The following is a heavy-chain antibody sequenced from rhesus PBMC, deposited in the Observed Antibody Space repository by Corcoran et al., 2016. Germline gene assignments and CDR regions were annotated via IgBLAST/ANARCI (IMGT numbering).Heavy chain of an antibody. CDR1: GVRFGEEY. D-gene: IGHD2-2*01. CDR2: ITYRGDEK. V-gene: IGHV3-59*01. CDR3: ARDWPGSDNSVDV. J-gene: IGHJ5-2*02. Sequence: QLVVSGGGLAKPGGSLKISCTASGVRFGEEYAHGVGQSAGKVLEWVSRITYRGDEKWYADSVKDRFTISRENAKHTVYRRMGGLKVEDTAVCYCARDWPGSDNSVDVWGRGVLVIVS.